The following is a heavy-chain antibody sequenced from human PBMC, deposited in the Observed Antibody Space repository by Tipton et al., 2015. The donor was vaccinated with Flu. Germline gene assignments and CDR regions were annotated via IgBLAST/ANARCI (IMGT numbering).Heavy chain of an antibody. D-gene: IGHD3-22*01. CDR1: GFTFDDYA. J-gene: IGHJ4*01. CDR3: AKGASSDSRGFPSY. CDR2: ISWNSGST. V-gene: IGHV3-9*01. Sequence: SLRLSCAASGFTFDDYAMHWVRQAPGKGLEWVSGISWNSGSTGYADSVKGRFTISRDNAKNSLYLQMNSLRAEDTALYYCAKGASSDSRGFPSYCVPGALGTPSS.